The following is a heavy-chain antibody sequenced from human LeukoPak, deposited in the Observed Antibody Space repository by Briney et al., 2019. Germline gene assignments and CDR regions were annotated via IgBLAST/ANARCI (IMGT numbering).Heavy chain of an antibody. J-gene: IGHJ4*02. V-gene: IGHV1-24*01. CDR3: ATDDWLAGYMTTVTTFRA. CDR2: FDPEDGET. D-gene: IGHD4-17*01. Sequence: ASVKVSCKVSGYTLTELSMRWVRQAPGKGLEWMGGFDPEDGETIYAQEFQGRVTMTEDTSTDTAYMELSSLRSEDTAVYYCATDDWLAGYMTTVTTFRAWGQGTLVTVSS. CDR1: GYTLTELS.